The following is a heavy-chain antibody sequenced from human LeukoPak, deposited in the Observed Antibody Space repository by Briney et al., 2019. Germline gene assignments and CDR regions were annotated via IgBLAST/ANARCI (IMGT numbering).Heavy chain of an antibody. CDR2: ISSSSSYI. D-gene: IGHD2-2*01. V-gene: IGHV3-21*01. J-gene: IGHJ4*02. Sequence: GGSLRLSCAASGFTFSSYSKNWVRQAPGKGLEWVSSISSSSSYIYYADSVKGRFTISRDNAKNSLYLQMNSLRAEDTAVYYCARAQPAAIEGPGFDYWGQGTLVTVSS. CDR1: GFTFSSYS. CDR3: ARAQPAAIEGPGFDY.